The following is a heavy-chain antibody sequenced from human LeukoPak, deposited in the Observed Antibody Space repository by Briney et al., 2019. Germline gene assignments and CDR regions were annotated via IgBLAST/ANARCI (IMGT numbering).Heavy chain of an antibody. Sequence: GGSLRLSCAASGFTFSSYAMSWVRQAPGKGLEWVSNMSGSGGSTYYADSVKGRFTISRGNSKNTLYLQMDSLRAEDTAVYYCAKGLGKATITPLGYWGQGTLVTVSS. V-gene: IGHV3-23*01. CDR3: AKGLGKATITPLGY. CDR2: MSGSGGST. CDR1: GFTFSSYA. D-gene: IGHD5-24*01. J-gene: IGHJ4*02.